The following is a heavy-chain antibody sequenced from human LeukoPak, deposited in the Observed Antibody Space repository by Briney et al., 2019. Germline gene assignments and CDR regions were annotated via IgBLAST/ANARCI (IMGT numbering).Heavy chain of an antibody. CDR1: GGSIRSHY. J-gene: IGHJ4*02. D-gene: IGHD3-22*01. CDR2: IYYSGST. CDR3: ARDRGDYDSSGYYGYFDY. Sequence: PSETLSLTCTVSGGSIRSHYWSWIRQPPGKGLEWIGYIYYSGSTNYNPSLKSRVIISVDTSKNQFSLKLSSVTAADTAVYYCARDRGDYDSSGYYGYFDYWGQGALVTVSS. V-gene: IGHV4-59*11.